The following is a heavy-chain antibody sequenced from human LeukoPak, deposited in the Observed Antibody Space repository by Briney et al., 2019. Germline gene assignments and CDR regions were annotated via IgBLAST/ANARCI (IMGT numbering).Heavy chain of an antibody. V-gene: IGHV1-69*05. J-gene: IGHJ5*02. Sequence: GASVKVSCKASGCTFSSYAISWVRQAPGQGLEWMGRIIPIFGTANYAQKFQGRVTITTDESTSTAYMELSSLGSEDTAVYYCAISIAVAWYVNWFDPWGQGTLVTVSS. D-gene: IGHD6-19*01. CDR1: GCTFSSYA. CDR3: AISIAVAWYVNWFDP. CDR2: IIPIFGTA.